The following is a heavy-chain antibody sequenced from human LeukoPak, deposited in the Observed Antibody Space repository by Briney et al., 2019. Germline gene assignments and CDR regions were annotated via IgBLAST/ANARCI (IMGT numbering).Heavy chain of an antibody. V-gene: IGHV3-23*01. CDR3: AKWGDYDILTGYYGSDF. J-gene: IGHJ4*02. D-gene: IGHD3-9*01. Sequence: PGASLRLSCAASGFIFRSYAMSWVRQAPGKGLEWVSAITGSGDTTYYADSVKGRFTISRDNSKNALYVEMNTLRAEDTAVYYCAKWGDYDILTGYYGSDFWGQGTLVTVSS. CDR1: GFIFRSYA. CDR2: ITGSGDTT.